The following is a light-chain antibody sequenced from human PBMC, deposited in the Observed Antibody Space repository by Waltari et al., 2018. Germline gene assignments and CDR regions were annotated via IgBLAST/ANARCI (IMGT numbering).Light chain of an antibody. Sequence: CRASQSVSGALAWNQQKPGQAPRLVIYGASSRASGIPERFSGSGFGTDFSLTISRLEPEDFAVYYCQMYVKLPVTFGQGTKVEIK. CDR2: GAS. CDR3: QMYVKLPVT. V-gene: IGKV3-20*01. J-gene: IGKJ1*01. CDR1: QSVSGA.